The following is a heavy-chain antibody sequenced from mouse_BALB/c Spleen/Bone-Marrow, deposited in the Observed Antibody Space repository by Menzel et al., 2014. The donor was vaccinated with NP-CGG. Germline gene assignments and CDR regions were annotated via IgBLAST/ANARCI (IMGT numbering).Heavy chain of an antibody. Sequence: EVQLQQSGPELVKPGASVKMSCKASGYTFTSYIMHWVKQKPGQGLEWIGYINPYNDGTKYNEKFKGKATLTSDKSSSTAYMELSSLTSEDSAVYYCARRWSPYAMDYWGQGTSVPVST. D-gene: IGHD2-3*01. CDR2: INPYNDGT. CDR3: ARRWSPYAMDY. CDR1: GYTFTSYI. J-gene: IGHJ4*01. V-gene: IGHV1-14*01.